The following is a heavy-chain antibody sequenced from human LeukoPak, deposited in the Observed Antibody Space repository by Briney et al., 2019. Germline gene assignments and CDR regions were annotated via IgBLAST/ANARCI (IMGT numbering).Heavy chain of an antibody. CDR3: ATGASGYSIVGATTRDY. CDR2: INPNSGGT. V-gene: IGHV1-2*02. J-gene: IGHJ4*02. Sequence: GASVKVSCKASGYTFTGYYMHWVRQAPGQGLEWMGWINPNSGGTNYAQKFQGRVTMTRDTSISTAYMELSRLRSDDTAVYYCATGASGYSIVGATTRDYWGQGTLVTVSS. CDR1: GYTFTGYY. D-gene: IGHD1-26*01.